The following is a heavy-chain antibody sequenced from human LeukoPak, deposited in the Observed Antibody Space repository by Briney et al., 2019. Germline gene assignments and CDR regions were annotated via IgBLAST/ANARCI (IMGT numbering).Heavy chain of an antibody. Sequence: GGSLRLSCAASGFTLSDYYMSWILQAPGEGREWVSYIGSSGRTIYYADSVKGRFTISRDNAKNSLYLQMISLRAEDTAVYYCARDGKAVAVAFDIWGRGTMVSVCS. CDR1: GFTLSDYY. D-gene: IGHD6-19*01. V-gene: IGHV3-11*04. CDR2: IGSSGRTI. J-gene: IGHJ3*02. CDR3: ARDGKAVAVAFDI.